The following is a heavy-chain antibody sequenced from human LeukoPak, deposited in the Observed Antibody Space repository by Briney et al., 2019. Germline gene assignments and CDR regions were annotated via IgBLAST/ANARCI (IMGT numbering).Heavy chain of an antibody. Sequence: GGSLRLSCATSGFTFSSYAMHWVRQPPGKGLEWVAVISYDGSNKYYADSVKGRFTISRDNSKNTLYLQMNSLRAEDTAVYYCARDQYGSGSGVDYWGQGTLVTVSS. CDR3: ARDQYGSGSGVDY. CDR2: ISYDGSNK. D-gene: IGHD3-10*01. J-gene: IGHJ4*02. CDR1: GFTFSSYA. V-gene: IGHV3-30*04.